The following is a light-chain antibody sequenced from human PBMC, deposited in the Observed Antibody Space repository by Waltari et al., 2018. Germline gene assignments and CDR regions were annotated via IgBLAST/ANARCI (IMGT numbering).Light chain of an antibody. CDR2: GGN. J-gene: IGLJ2*01. V-gene: IGLV2-23*01. Sequence: QSALTQPASVSGSPGQSITISCTGTSSEFGRSNLFSWYQHHPSKAPNLLIYGGNKRPSGVSIRFSGSKSGNTASLTISGLQAEDEADYYCCSYAGASTVVFGGGTRVTVL. CDR1: SSEFGRSNL. CDR3: CSYAGASTVV.